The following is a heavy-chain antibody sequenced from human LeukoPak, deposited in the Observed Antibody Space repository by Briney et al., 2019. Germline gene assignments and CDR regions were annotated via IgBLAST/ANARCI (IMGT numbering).Heavy chain of an antibody. CDR1: GGSSSSGSYY. D-gene: IGHD6-19*01. CDR2: IYTSGST. CDR3: ARGLGQWLGY. J-gene: IGHJ4*02. V-gene: IGHV4-61*02. Sequence: PSQTLSLTCTVSGGSSSSGSYYWCWIRQPAGKGLEWIGRIYTSGSTNYNPSLKSRVTISVDTSKNQFSLKLSSVTAADTAVYYCARGLGQWLGYWGQGTLVTVSS.